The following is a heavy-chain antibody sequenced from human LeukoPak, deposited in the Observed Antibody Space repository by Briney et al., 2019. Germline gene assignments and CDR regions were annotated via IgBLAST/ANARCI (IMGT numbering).Heavy chain of an antibody. Sequence: SETLSLTCAVYGGSFRGYYWSWIRQPPGKGLEWIGEINHSGSTNYNPSLKSRVTISVDTSKNQFSLKLSSVTAADTAVYYCASPYSSSWPNWGQGTLVTVSS. CDR2: INHSGST. CDR1: GGSFRGYY. J-gene: IGHJ4*02. V-gene: IGHV4-34*01. D-gene: IGHD6-13*01. CDR3: ASPYSSSWPN.